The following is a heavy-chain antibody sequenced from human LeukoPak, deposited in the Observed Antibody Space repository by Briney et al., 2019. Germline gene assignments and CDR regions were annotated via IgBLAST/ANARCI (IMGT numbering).Heavy chain of an antibody. CDR2: IYSDNT. Sequence: GGSLSLSCTVSGFTVSSNSMSWVRPAPGKGLGWVSFIYSDNTHYSDSVQGRFTISRDNSKNTLYLQMNSLRAEHTAVYYCARARTTGTTDYWGQGTLVTVSS. CDR3: ARARTTGTTDY. D-gene: IGHD1-1*01. CDR1: GFTVSSNS. V-gene: IGHV3-53*01. J-gene: IGHJ4*02.